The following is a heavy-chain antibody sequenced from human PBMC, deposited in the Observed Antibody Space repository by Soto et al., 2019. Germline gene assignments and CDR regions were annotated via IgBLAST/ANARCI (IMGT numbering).Heavy chain of an antibody. Sequence: GGSLRLSCAASGFTFSSYWMHWVRQAPGKGLVWVSRINSDGSSTSYADSVKGRFTISRDNAKNTLYLQMNSLRAEDTAVYYCARSYDSSGYYWGFDYWGQGTLVTVSS. J-gene: IGHJ4*02. CDR1: GFTFSSYW. D-gene: IGHD3-22*01. CDR3: ARSYDSSGYYWGFDY. CDR2: INSDGSST. V-gene: IGHV3-74*01.